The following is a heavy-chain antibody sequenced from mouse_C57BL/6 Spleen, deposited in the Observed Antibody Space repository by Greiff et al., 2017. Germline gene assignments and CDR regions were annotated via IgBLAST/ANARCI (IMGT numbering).Heavy chain of an antibody. CDR2: ISSGGDYI. V-gene: IGHV5-9-1*02. D-gene: IGHD2-1*01. J-gene: IGHJ4*01. CDR1: GFTFSSYA. Sequence: EVKLMESGEGLVKPGGSLKLSCAASGFTFSSYAMSWVRQTPEKRLEWVAYISSGGDYIYYADTVKGRFTISRDNARNTLYLQMSSLKSEDTAMYYCTRVGNYAYYAMDYWGQGTSGTVSS. CDR3: TRVGNYAYYAMDY.